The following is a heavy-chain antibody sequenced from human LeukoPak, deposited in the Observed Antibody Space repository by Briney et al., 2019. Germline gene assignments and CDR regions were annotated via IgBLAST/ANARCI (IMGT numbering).Heavy chain of an antibody. D-gene: IGHD6-19*01. V-gene: IGHV3-23*01. J-gene: IGHJ4*02. Sequence: GGSLRLSCAASGFPFSSYAMSWVRQAPGKGLDWLSAIGSDGSTYYADSVRGRFAISRDNSENTLYLQMNSLRGEDTAVYYCAKGKETSDWYNFDYWGQGTLVTVSS. CDR1: GFPFSSYA. CDR2: IGSDGST. CDR3: AKGKETSDWYNFDY.